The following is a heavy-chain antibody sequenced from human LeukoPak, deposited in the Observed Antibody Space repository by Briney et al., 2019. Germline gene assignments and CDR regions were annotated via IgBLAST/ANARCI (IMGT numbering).Heavy chain of an antibody. CDR1: GYTFTSYY. CDR3: ARWGAVAGTVDY. D-gene: IGHD6-19*01. V-gene: IGHV1-46*01. J-gene: IGHJ4*02. Sequence: ASVKVSCKASGYTFTSYYMHWVRQAPGQGLEWMGRINPSGGGTTSAQKFQGRVTITADESTSTAYMELSSLRSEDTAVYYCARWGAVAGTVDYWGQGTLVTVSS. CDR2: INPSGGGT.